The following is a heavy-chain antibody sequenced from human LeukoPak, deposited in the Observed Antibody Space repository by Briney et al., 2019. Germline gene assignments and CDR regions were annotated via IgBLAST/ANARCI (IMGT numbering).Heavy chain of an antibody. D-gene: IGHD2-2*01. CDR3: VRDQYCASSSCPGAFDL. J-gene: IGHJ3*01. Sequence: GGSLRLSCAASGFSINYDWMSWVRQAPGKGLEWVGRIKSKTDGGTTEYAATVKGRFTISRDDSRNTLYPQMSSLKSEDTAVYYCVRDQYCASSSCPGAFDLWGQGTVVTVSS. CDR2: IKSKTDGGTT. CDR1: GFSINYDW. V-gene: IGHV3-15*01.